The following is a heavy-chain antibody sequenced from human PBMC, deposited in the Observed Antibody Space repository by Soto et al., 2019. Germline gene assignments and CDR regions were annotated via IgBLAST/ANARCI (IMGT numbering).Heavy chain of an antibody. D-gene: IGHD3-10*01. V-gene: IGHV3-66*01. CDR3: ARESGSGSYPFDY. CDR2: IYSGGST. Sequence: ESGGGLVQPGGSLRLSCAASGFTVSINYMTWVRQAPGKGLEWVSIIYSGGSTYYADSVKGRFTISRDNSKNTLYLQMNSLRAEDTAVYYCARESGSGSYPFDYWGQGTLVTVSS. J-gene: IGHJ4*02. CDR1: GFTVSINY.